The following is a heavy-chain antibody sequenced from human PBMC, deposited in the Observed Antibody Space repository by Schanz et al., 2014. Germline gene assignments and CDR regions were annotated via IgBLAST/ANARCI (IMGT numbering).Heavy chain of an antibody. J-gene: IGHJ4*02. V-gene: IGHV3-48*01. CDR2: ITYNGGTI. Sequence: VQLVESGGGLVQPGGSLRLSCAASGITFSSHSFNWVRQAPGKGLEWISYITYNGGTIYYADSVKGRFTISRDNSKNTLYLQMKSLRAEDTAVYYCAKSLESCPGGRCSRGYFDYWGQGTLVTVSS. CDR1: GITFSSHS. CDR3: AKSLESCPGGRCSRGYFDY. D-gene: IGHD2-8*02.